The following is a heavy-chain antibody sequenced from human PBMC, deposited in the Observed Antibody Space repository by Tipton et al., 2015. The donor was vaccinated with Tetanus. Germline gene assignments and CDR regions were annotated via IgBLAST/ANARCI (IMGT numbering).Heavy chain of an antibody. J-gene: IGHJ4*02. CDR2: ISWNSGSI. CDR1: GFTFDDYA. CDR3: AKDKNQQLENPDY. D-gene: IGHD6-13*01. Sequence: SLRLSCAASGFTFDDYAMHWVRQAPGKGLEWVSGISWNSGSIGYADSVKGRFTISRDNAKNSLYLQMNSLRAEDTALYYRAKDKNQQLENPDYWGQGTLVTVSS. V-gene: IGHV3-9*01.